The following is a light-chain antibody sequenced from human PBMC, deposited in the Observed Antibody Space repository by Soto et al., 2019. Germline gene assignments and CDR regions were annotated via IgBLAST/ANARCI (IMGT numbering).Light chain of an antibody. V-gene: IGLV2-14*01. CDR2: DVS. J-gene: IGLJ3*02. Sequence: QSALTQPASVSGSPGQSITISCTGTSSDVGGYNYVSWYQQHPGKAPKLMSYDVSNRPSGVSNRLSGSQSGNTASLTISGLQAEDEADYYCSSYTSSSTWVFGGGTKLTVL. CDR1: SSDVGGYNY. CDR3: SSYTSSSTWV.